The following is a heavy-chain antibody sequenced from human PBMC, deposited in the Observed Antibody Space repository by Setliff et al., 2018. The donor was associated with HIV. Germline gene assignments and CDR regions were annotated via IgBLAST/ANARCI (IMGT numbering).Heavy chain of an antibody. CDR1: GGSISSGSYY. V-gene: IGHV4-61*02. CDR2: IYISGST. Sequence: PSETLSLTCTVSGGSISSGSYYWNWIRQPAGKGLEWIGRIYISGSTNYNPSLKSRVTISVDTSKNQFSLKLSSVTAADTAVYFCARHVPVRGHTPLDNWGQGTLVTVSS. D-gene: IGHD2-15*01. J-gene: IGHJ4*02. CDR3: ARHVPVRGHTPLDN.